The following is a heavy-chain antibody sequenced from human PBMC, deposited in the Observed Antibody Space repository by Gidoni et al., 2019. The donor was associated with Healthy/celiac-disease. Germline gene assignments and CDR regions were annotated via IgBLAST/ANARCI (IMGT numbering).Heavy chain of an antibody. V-gene: IGHV3-74*01. CDR1: GFTFGSYW. CDR2: INSDGSST. J-gene: IGHJ3*02. D-gene: IGHD3-22*01. CDR3: ARGGSGYSDDAFDI. Sequence: EVQLVESGGGLVQPGGSLRLSCAASGFTFGSYWMHWVRQAPGKGLVWVSRINSDGSSTSYADSVKGRFTISRDNAKNTLYLQMNSLRAEDTAVYYCARGGSGYSDDAFDIWGQGTMVTVSS.